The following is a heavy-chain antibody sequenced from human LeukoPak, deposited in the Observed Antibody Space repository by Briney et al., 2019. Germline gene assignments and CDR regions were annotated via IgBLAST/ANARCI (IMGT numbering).Heavy chain of an antibody. V-gene: IGHV1-3*01. J-gene: IGHJ4*02. CDR2: INSGNGNT. CDR3: ARDRRAADFDY. CDR1: GYTFTSYA. D-gene: IGHD6-13*01. Sequence: ASVKVSCKASGYTFTSYAMHWVRQAPGQRLEWMGWINSGNGNTKYSQKFQGRVTITRDTSASTAYMELSSLRSEDTAVYYCARDRRAADFDYWGQGTLVTVSS.